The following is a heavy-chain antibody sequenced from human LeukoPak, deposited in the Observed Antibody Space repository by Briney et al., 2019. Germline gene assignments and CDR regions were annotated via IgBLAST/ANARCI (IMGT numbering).Heavy chain of an antibody. CDR2: INHSGST. D-gene: IGHD3-22*01. CDR1: GGSFSGYY. Sequence: SETLSLTCAVYGGSFSGYYWSWIRQPPGKGLEWIGEINHSGSTNYNPSLKSRVTISVDTSKNQFSLKLSSATAADTAVYYCARGDYYDSSGYPYFQHWGQGTLVTVSS. CDR3: ARGDYYDSSGYPYFQH. J-gene: IGHJ1*01. V-gene: IGHV4-34*01.